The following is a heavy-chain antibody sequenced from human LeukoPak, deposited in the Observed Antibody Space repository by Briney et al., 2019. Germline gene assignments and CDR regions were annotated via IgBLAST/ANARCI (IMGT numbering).Heavy chain of an antibody. CDR3: AKDYSSGYYYAY. CDR2: ISDSDGHT. J-gene: IGHJ4*02. D-gene: IGHD3-22*01. V-gene: IGHV3-23*01. CDR1: GFTFSNYG. Sequence: PGGTLRLSCTASGFTFSNYGMSRVRQAPGKGLEWVSAISDSDGHTYYADSVKGRFTISRDNSKNTLYLQMNSLRAEDTAVYYCAKDYSSGYYYAYWGQGTLVTVSS.